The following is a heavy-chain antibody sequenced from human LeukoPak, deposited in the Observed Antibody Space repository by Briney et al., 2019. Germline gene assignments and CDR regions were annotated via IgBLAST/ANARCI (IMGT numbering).Heavy chain of an antibody. CDR1: GFTVSSNY. CDR2: IYSGGST. CDR3: ARGITIFGVVQTDAFDI. V-gene: IGHV3-53*01. Sequence: GGSLRLSCAASGFTVSSNYMSWVRQAPGKGLEWVSVIYSGGSTYYADSVKGRFTISRDNSKNTLYLQMNSLRAEDTAVYYCARGITIFGVVQTDAFDIWGQGTMATVSS. J-gene: IGHJ3*02. D-gene: IGHD3-3*01.